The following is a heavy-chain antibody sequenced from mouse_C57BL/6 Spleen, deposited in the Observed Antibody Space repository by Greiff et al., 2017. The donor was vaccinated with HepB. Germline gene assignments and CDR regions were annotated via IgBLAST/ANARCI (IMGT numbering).Heavy chain of an antibody. Sequence: EVHLVESGGGLVQPGGSMKLSCAASGFTFSDAWMDWVRQSPEKGLEWVAEIRNKANNHATYYAESVKGRFTISRDDSKSSVYLQMNSLRAEDTGIYYCTRTTAYYFDYWGQGTTLTVSS. J-gene: IGHJ2*01. CDR1: GFTFSDAW. V-gene: IGHV6-6*01. CDR3: TRTTAYYFDY. CDR2: IRNKANNHAT. D-gene: IGHD1-1*01.